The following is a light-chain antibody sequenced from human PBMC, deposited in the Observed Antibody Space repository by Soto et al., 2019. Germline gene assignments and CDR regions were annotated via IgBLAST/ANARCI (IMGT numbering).Light chain of an antibody. J-gene: IGKJ1*01. CDR2: KAS. Sequence: DIQMTQSPSTLSASVGDRVTITCRASQSISSWLAWYQQKPGKAPKLLIYKASSLESGVPSRFSISGSGTKFTLTISSLQPDDFATYDSQQYNSYWTFGQGTKGESK. V-gene: IGKV1-5*03. CDR1: QSISSW. CDR3: QQYNSYWT.